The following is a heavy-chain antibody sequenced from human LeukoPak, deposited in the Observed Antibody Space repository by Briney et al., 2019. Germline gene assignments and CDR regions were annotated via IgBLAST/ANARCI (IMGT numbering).Heavy chain of an antibody. CDR3: ARDKYWGGDCYWYYFDY. D-gene: IGHD2-21*02. CDR2: IWYDGSNK. Sequence: GRSLRLSCAASGFTFSSYGMHWVRQAPGKGLEWVAVIWYDGSNKYYADSVKGRFTISRDNSKNTLYLQMNSLRAEDTAVYYCARDKYWGGDCYWYYFDYWGQGPLVTVSS. V-gene: IGHV3-33*01. CDR1: GFTFSSYG. J-gene: IGHJ4*02.